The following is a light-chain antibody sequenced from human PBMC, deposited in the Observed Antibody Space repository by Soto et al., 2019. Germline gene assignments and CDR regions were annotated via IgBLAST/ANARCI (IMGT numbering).Light chain of an antibody. CDR2: DVN. J-gene: IGLJ2*01. CDR1: SSDVGGYNY. Sequence: QSVLTQPASVSGSPGQSISISCTGSSSDVGGYNYVSWYQHHPGQAPKLMIYDVNNRPSGVSNHSSGSRSGNTASLTISGLQAEDDADYYCSSYTSSSTVVFGGGTKLTVL. V-gene: IGLV2-14*03. CDR3: SSYTSSSTVV.